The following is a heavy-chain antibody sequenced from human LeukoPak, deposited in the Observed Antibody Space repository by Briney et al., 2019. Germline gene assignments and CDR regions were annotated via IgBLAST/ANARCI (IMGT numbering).Heavy chain of an antibody. Sequence: SETLSLTCAVYGGSFSGYYWSWIRHPPGRGLEWIGEINHSGSTNYNPSLKSRVTISVDTSKNQFSLKLSSVTAADTAVYYCARGASRYSSGWYGYWGQGTLVTVSS. V-gene: IGHV4-34*01. CDR2: INHSGST. J-gene: IGHJ4*02. CDR1: GGSFSGYY. CDR3: ARGASRYSSGWYGY. D-gene: IGHD6-19*01.